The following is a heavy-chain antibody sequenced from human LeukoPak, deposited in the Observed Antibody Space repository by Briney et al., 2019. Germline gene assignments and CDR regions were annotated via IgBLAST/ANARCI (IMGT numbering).Heavy chain of an antibody. V-gene: IGHV1-2*06. CDR1: GYTFTGYY. Sequence: GASVKVSCKASGYTFTGYYMHWVRQAPGQGLEWMGRINPNSGGTNYAQKFQGRVTMTRDTSISTAYMELSRLRSDDTAVYYCARRGYSYGYGISLWGQGTLVTVSS. CDR3: ARRGYSYGYGISL. J-gene: IGHJ4*02. CDR2: INPNSGGT. D-gene: IGHD5-18*01.